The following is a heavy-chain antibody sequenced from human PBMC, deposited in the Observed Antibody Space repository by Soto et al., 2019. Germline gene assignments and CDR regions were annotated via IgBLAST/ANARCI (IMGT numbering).Heavy chain of an antibody. CDR1: GGSISSGGYY. CDR2: IYYSGST. J-gene: IGHJ4*02. D-gene: IGHD3-16*02. CDR3: ASKRSWMTFGGVIA. V-gene: IGHV4-31*03. Sequence: QVQLQESGPGLVKPSQTLSLSCTVSGGSISSGGYYWSWIRQHPGKGLEWIGYIYYSGSTYYNPSLKSRVTISVDTSKNQFSLKPSSVTTADTAVYYCASKRSWMTFGGVIAWGQGTLVTVSS.